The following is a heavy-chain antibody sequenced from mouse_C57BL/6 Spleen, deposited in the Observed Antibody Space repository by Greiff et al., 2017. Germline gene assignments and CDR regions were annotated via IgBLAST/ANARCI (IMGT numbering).Heavy chain of an antibody. D-gene: IGHD1-1*01. CDR3: ARGAFITTVDPFDY. Sequence: QVQLKQPGAELVKPGASVKLSCKASGYTFTSYWMQWVKQRPGQGLEWIGEIDPSDSYTNYNQKFKGKATLTVDTSSSTAYMQLSSLTSEDSAVYYCARGAFITTVDPFDYWGQGTTLTVSS. V-gene: IGHV1-50*01. CDR2: IDPSDSYT. CDR1: GYTFTSYW. J-gene: IGHJ2*01.